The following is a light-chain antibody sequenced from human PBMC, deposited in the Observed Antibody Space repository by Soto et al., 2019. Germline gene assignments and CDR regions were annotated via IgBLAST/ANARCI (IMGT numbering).Light chain of an antibody. V-gene: IGKV3-11*01. CDR1: QSVSIY. CDR3: QLAGT. J-gene: IGKJ3*01. CDR2: DAS. Sequence: EIVLAQSPATLSLSPGERATLSCRASQSVSIYLAWYQQKPGQAPRLLIYDASNRATGIPARFSGSGSGTDFTLTISSLEPEDFAVYFCQLAGTFGPGAKVEVK.